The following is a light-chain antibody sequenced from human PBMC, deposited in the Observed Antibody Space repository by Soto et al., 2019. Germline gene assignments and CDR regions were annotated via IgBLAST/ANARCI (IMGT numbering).Light chain of an antibody. CDR2: EGS. Sequence: QSALTQPASVSGSPGQSITISCTGTSSNFGSYNLVSWYQQHPGKAPKLMIYEGSKRPSGVSNRFSGSKSGNTASLTISGLQAEDEAYYYCCSYAGSRGVVFGGGTKLTVL. V-gene: IGLV2-23*01. J-gene: IGLJ2*01. CDR3: CSYAGSRGVV. CDR1: SSNFGSYNL.